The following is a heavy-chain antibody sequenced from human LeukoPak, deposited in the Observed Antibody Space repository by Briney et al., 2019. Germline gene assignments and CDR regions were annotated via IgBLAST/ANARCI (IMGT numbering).Heavy chain of an antibody. V-gene: IGHV4-34*01. Sequence: SETLSLTCAVYGGSFSGYYWSWIRQPPGKGLEWIGEIYHSGSTNYNPSLKSRVTISVDKSKNQFSLKLSSVTAADTAVYYCARLGAGGYSSNWGQGTLVTVSS. CDR2: IYHSGST. J-gene: IGHJ4*02. D-gene: IGHD6-13*01. CDR1: GGSFSGYY. CDR3: ARLGAGGYSSN.